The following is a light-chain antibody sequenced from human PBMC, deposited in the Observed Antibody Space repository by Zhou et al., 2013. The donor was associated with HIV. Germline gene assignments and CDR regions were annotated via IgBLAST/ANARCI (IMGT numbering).Light chain of an antibody. J-gene: IGKJ5*01. Sequence: EIVLTQSPGTLSLSPGERATLSCRASQSVRSSYLAWYQQKPGQAPRLLIYGASSRATGIPDRFSGSGSGTDFTLTISRLEPEDFAMYYCQQYGYSPFGFGQGTRLEI. CDR2: GAS. V-gene: IGKV3-20*01. CDR3: QQYGYSPFG. CDR1: QSVRSSY.